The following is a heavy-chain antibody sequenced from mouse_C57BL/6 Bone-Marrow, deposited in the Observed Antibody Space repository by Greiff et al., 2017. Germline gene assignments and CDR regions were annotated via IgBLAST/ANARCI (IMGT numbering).Heavy chain of an antibody. CDR3: ASITTVVNWYIDV. Sequence: QVQLQQSGAELARPGASVKLSCKASGYTFTSYGISWVKQRTGQGLEWIGEIYPRSGNTYYNEQFKGTATLTADKSSSTAYLELRSLTSEDSAVYFCASITTVVNWYIDVWGTGTTVTVSS. V-gene: IGHV1-81*01. CDR1: GYTFTSYG. D-gene: IGHD1-1*01. J-gene: IGHJ1*03. CDR2: IYPRSGNT.